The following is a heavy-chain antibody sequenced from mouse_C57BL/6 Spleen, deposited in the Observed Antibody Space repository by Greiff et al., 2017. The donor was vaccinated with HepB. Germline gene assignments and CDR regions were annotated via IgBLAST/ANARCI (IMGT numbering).Heavy chain of an antibody. D-gene: IGHD1-2*01. J-gene: IGHJ2*01. CDR2: IYPRSGNT. V-gene: IGHV1-81*01. CDR3: ARRTLRPYYFDY. CDR1: GYTFTSYG. Sequence: QVHVKQSGAELARPGASVKLSCKASGYTFTSYGISWVKQRTGQGLEWIGEIYPRSGNTYYNEKFKGKATLTADKSSSTAYMELRSLTSEDSAVYFCARRTLRPYYFDYWGQGTTLTVSS.